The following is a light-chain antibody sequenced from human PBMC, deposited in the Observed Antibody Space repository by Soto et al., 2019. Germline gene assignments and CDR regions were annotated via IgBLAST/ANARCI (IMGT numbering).Light chain of an antibody. Sequence: QPVLTQPPSVSEAPRQRVTISCSGSSSNIGNNAVNWYQQLPGKAPKLLIYYDDLLPSGVSVRFSGSKSGTSASLAISGLQSEDEADYYCAAWDDSLNGPVFGGGTKLTVL. V-gene: IGLV1-36*01. CDR1: SSNIGNNA. CDR2: YDD. CDR3: AAWDDSLNGPV. J-gene: IGLJ2*01.